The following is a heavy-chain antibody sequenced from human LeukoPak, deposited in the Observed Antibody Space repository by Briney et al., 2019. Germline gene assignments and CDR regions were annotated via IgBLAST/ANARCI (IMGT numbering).Heavy chain of an antibody. CDR1: GFTFRSYG. V-gene: IGHV3-30*02. Sequence: PGGSLRLSCSASGFTFRSYGFHWVRQAPGKGLEWVAFIRYDGNYQSYPDSVRGRFTTSRDNSKNTLYLQVSSLRPEDTAIYYCAKDGTDYGRNSYDWFSDPWGRGTLVTVSS. J-gene: IGHJ2*01. CDR3: AKDGTDYGRNSYDWFSDP. CDR2: IRYDGNYQ. D-gene: IGHD4-23*01.